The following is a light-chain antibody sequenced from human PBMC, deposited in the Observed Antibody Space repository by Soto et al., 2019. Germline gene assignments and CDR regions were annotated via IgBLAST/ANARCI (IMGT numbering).Light chain of an antibody. V-gene: IGKV1-5*01. CDR2: DAS. CDR1: QSISSW. Sequence: DIPMKQSASTLSASVGYRVTITCRASQSISSWLAWYQQKPGKAPKLLIYDASSLESGVPSRFSGSGSGTEFTLTISRLQTDDFATYYCQQYNSYSTFGQGTKVDI. CDR3: QQYNSYST. J-gene: IGKJ1*01.